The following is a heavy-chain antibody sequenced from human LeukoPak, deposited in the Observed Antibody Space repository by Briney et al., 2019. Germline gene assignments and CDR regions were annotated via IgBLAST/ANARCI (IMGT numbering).Heavy chain of an antibody. CDR1: GGSFSGYY. J-gene: IGHJ4*02. Sequence: SETLSLTCAVYGGSFSGYYWSWIRQPPGKGLEWIGEINHSGSTNYNPSLKSRVTISVDTSKNQFSLKLSSVTAADTAVYYCARVRNYYYDSDYWGQGTLVTVSS. CDR2: INHSGST. D-gene: IGHD3-22*01. CDR3: ARVRNYYYDSDY. V-gene: IGHV4-34*01.